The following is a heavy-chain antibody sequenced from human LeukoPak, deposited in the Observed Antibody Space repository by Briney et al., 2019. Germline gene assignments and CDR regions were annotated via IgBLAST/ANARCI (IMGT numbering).Heavy chain of an antibody. CDR1: AGSISSGVYY. D-gene: IGHD3-10*01. V-gene: IGHV4-31*03. J-gene: IGHJ4*02. CDR3: ASREGVRGGYFDD. CDR2: IYYSGST. Sequence: SETLSLTCTVSAGSISSGVYYWSWIRQHPGKGLEWLGCIYYSGSTYYNPSLKSRVTISVDTSKNQFSLKLSSVTAADTAVYYCASREGVRGGYFDDWGQGTLVTVSS.